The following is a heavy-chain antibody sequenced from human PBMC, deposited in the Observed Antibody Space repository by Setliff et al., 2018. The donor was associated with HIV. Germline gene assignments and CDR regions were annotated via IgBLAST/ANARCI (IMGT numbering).Heavy chain of an antibody. CDR2: VNRDGSST. J-gene: IGHJ4*02. CDR3: HSGYDTEEQSYFDY. D-gene: IGHD5-12*01. CDR1: GFTFDRFW. Sequence: GSLRLSCAASGFTFDRFWMHWVRQAPGKGLVVVSRVNRDGSSTTYADSVKDRFTISRDNAKNTLYLQMNSLRAEDTGVYYCHSGYDTEEQSYFDYWGQGALVTVSS. V-gene: IGHV3-74*01.